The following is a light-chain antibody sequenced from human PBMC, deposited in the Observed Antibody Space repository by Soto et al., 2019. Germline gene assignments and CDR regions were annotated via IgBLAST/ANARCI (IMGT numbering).Light chain of an antibody. Sequence: DIVMTQSPDSLAVSLGERATINCKSSQSVLYSSNNENYLTWDQQKPEQPPKLLIYWASTRESGVPDRFSGSGSGTDFTLTISSLQAEDVAIYYCQQYYSTPWTFGQGTKVEIK. CDR2: WAS. CDR3: QQYYSTPWT. J-gene: IGKJ1*01. V-gene: IGKV4-1*01. CDR1: QSVLYSSNNENY.